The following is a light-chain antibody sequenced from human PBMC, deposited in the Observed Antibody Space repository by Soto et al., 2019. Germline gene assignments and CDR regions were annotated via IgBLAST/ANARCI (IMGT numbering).Light chain of an antibody. Sequence: DIQMTQSPSSLSASVGDRVTITCQASQDISNYLNWYQQKPGKAPKLLIYDASNLETGVPSRFXXXXXXXXXXFTISSLQPEDIATYYCQQNDNLPPTFGQGTKLEIK. CDR3: QQNDNLPPT. CDR2: DAS. CDR1: QDISNY. V-gene: IGKV1-33*01. J-gene: IGKJ2*01.